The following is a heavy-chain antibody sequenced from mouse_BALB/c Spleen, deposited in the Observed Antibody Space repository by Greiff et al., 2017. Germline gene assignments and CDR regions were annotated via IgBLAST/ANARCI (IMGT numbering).Heavy chain of an antibody. CDR2: IYPGDGST. J-gene: IGHJ4*01. CDR1: GYTFTSYY. CDR3: ARRDYDSSYDYYAMDY. Sequence: QVQLQQSGPELVKPGASVKMSCKASGYTFTSYYIHWVQQRPGQGLEWIGWIYPGDGSTKYNEKIKGKTTLTADKSSSTAYMLLSSLTSEDSAIYFSARRDYDSSYDYYAMDYWGQGTSVTVSS. V-gene: IGHV1S56*01. D-gene: IGHD1-1*01.